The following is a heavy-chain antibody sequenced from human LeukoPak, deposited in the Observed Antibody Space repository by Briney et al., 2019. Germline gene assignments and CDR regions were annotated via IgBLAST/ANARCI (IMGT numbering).Heavy chain of an antibody. V-gene: IGHV3-30*02. CDR1: GFTFSSYG. J-gene: IGHJ4*02. Sequence: GGSLRLSCAASGFTFSSYGMHWVRQAPGKGLEWVAFIRYDGSNKYYADSVKGRFTISRDNSKSTLYLQMNSLRAEDTAVYYCAKGAERHYYDSSGYYSDYWGQGTLVTVSS. D-gene: IGHD3-22*01. CDR3: AKGAERHYYDSSGYYSDY. CDR2: IRYDGSNK.